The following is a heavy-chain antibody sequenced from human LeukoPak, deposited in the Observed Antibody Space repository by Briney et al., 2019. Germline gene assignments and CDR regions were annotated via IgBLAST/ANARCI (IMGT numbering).Heavy chain of an antibody. CDR3: ARGGDYYGSGSYPLSDYWYMDV. J-gene: IGHJ6*03. V-gene: IGHV4-30-4*08. CDR2: IYYSGST. D-gene: IGHD3-10*01. CDR1: GGSISSGDYY. Sequence: SETLSLTCTVSGGSISSGDYYWSWIRQPPGKGLEWIGYIYYSGSTYYNPSLKSRVTISVDTSKNQFSLKLSSVTAADTAVYYCARGGDYYGSGSYPLSDYWYMDVWGKGTTVTVSS.